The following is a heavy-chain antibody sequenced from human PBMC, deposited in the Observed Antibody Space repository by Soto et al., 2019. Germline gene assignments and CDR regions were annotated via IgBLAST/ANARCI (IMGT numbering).Heavy chain of an antibody. CDR1: GLTISNAW. J-gene: IGHJ6*02. Sequence: EVQLVESGGGFIYPGGSLRLSCAASGLTISNAWMNWVRQAPGKGLEWVGRIKTNTEEGTTDYAAAVKGRFPVSRDDSKNTLYPQMNNLTTEDTAVYYCTTGSVEGVWGQGTTVTVSS. CDR3: TTGSVEGV. CDR2: IKTNTEEGTT. V-gene: IGHV3-15*07. D-gene: IGHD2-15*01.